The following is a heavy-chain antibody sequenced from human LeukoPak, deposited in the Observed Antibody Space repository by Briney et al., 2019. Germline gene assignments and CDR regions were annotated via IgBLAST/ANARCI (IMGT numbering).Heavy chain of an antibody. CDR1: GGSFSGYY. Sequence: SETLSLTCAVYGGSFSGYYWSWIRQPPGKGLEWIGYIYYSGSTNYNPSLKSRVTISVDTSKNQFSLKLSSVTAADTAVYYCASSSSWYGSLDYWGQGTLVTVSS. D-gene: IGHD6-13*01. CDR3: ASSSSWYGSLDY. V-gene: IGHV4-59*01. CDR2: IYYSGST. J-gene: IGHJ4*02.